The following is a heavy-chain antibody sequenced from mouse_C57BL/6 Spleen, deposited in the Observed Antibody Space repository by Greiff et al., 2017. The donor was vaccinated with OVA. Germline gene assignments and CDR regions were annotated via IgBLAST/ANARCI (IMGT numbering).Heavy chain of an antibody. V-gene: IGHV1-81*01. D-gene: IGHD1-1*01. Sequence: VKLVESGAELARPGASVKLSCKASGYTFTSYGISWVKQRTGQGLEWIGEIYPRSGNTYYNEKFKGKATLTADKSSSTAYMELRSLTSEDSAVYFCARSMDYGSSYWFAYWGQGTLVTVSA. CDR1: GYTFTSYG. CDR2: IYPRSGNT. J-gene: IGHJ3*01. CDR3: ARSMDYGSSYWFAY.